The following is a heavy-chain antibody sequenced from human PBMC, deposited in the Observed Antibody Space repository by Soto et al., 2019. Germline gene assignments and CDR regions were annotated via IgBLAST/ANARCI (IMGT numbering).Heavy chain of an antibody. CDR1: GFTFTSFG. Sequence: GGSLRLSCAASGFTFTSFGIHWVRQAPGKGLEWVAVISYDGIDENYADSVKGRFSISRDKSKNTVYLQMNSLRGEDTAVYYCAKDDVIVVVAPVDAFDIWGQGTMVTVSS. D-gene: IGHD2-15*01. CDR2: ISYDGIDE. J-gene: IGHJ3*02. V-gene: IGHV3-30*18. CDR3: AKDDVIVVVAPVDAFDI.